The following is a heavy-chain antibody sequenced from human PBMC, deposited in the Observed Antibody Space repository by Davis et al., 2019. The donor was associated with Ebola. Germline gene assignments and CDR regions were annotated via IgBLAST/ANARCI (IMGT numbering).Heavy chain of an antibody. CDR3: ARGPTWIQLWLRAFDI. Sequence: ASVKVSCKASGYTFTSYYMHWVRQAPGQGLEWMGIINPSGGSTSYAQKFQGRVTMTRDTSKNQFSLKLSSVTAADTAVYYCARGPTWIQLWLRAFDIWGQGTMVTVSS. D-gene: IGHD5-18*01. CDR1: GYTFTSYY. J-gene: IGHJ3*02. V-gene: IGHV1-46*01. CDR2: INPSGGST.